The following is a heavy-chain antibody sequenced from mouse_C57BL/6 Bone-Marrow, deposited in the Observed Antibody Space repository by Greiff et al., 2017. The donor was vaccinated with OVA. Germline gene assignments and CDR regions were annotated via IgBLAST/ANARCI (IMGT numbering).Heavy chain of an antibody. Sequence: QVQLQQSGAELVKPGASVKVSCKASGYTFTSYWMHWVKQRTGQGLEWIGEIYPRSGNTYYNEKFKGKATLTADKSSSTAYMELRSLTSEDSAVYFCARDYYGSSYFDYWGQGTTLTVSS. J-gene: IGHJ2*01. CDR3: ARDYYGSSYFDY. V-gene: IGHV1-81*01. CDR1: GYTFTSYW. CDR2: IYPRSGNT. D-gene: IGHD1-1*01.